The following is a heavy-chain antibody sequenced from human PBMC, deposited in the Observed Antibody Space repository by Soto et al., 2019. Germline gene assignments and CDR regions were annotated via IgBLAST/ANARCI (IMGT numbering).Heavy chain of an antibody. CDR2: ISSSGDIT. J-gene: IGHJ4*02. Sequence: QVQLVESGGGLVNPGGSLRLSCAASGFTFSDYYMSWIRRAPGKGLEWVSYISSSGDITYYADSVKGRFTISRDNAKNSLYLQMNSLRAEDTAVYYCARDLGYYDSSGYFDYWGQGTLVTVSS. CDR3: ARDLGYYDSSGYFDY. CDR1: GFTFSDYY. V-gene: IGHV3-11*01. D-gene: IGHD3-22*01.